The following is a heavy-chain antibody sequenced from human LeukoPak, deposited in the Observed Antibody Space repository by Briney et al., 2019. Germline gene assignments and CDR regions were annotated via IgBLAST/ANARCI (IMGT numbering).Heavy chain of an antibody. CDR3: AKLGHSDGWYLGAFDI. Sequence: ASETLSLTCAVSGGSITGQYWNWTRQTPGMRLEWIGYTSYSRTTIYNSYFKGRATMSIDTSKNPLYLNLTSVTATDTAVYYCAKLGHSDGWYLGAFDIWGQGTTVIVSS. CDR1: GGSITGQY. J-gene: IGHJ3*02. D-gene: IGHD6-19*01. V-gene: IGHV4-59*08. CDR2: TSYSRTT.